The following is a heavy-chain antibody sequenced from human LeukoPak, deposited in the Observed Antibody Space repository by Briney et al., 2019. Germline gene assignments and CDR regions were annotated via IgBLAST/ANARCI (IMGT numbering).Heavy chain of an antibody. Sequence: GASVKVSCKASGYTFTGYYMHWVRQAPGQGLQWMGCINPNSGGTNYAQKFQGRVTMTRDTSISTAYMELSRLRSDDTAVYYCARDLDFGVVIIQNWGQGTLVTVSS. V-gene: IGHV1-2*02. J-gene: IGHJ4*02. CDR2: INPNSGGT. D-gene: IGHD3-3*01. CDR1: GYTFTGYY. CDR3: ARDLDFGVVIIQN.